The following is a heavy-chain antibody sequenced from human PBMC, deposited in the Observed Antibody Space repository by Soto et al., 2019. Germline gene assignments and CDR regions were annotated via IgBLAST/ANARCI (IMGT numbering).Heavy chain of an antibody. Sequence: LSLTCAVYGGSFSGHFWSCIRQPPGKGLEWIGEINHSGSTNFNPSLKSRVTISVDTSKNQFSLNVNSLTAADTAVYYCARGISLIVEVQRDATDKYYFHXWGQGTVLTVSX. CDR1: GGSFSGHF. CDR3: ARGISLIVEVQRDATDKYYFHX. CDR2: INHSGST. D-gene: IGHD2-21*01. J-gene: IGHJ4*02. V-gene: IGHV4-34*01.